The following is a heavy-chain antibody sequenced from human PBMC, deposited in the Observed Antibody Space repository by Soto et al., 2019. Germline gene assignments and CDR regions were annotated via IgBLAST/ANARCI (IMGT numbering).Heavy chain of an antibody. Sequence: GGSLRLSCAASGFTFSSYWMSWVRQAPGKGLEWVANIKQDGSEKYYADSVKGRFNISRDNAKNSLYLQMNSLRAEDTAVYYCARGGRDSSGYYDFDYWGQGTLVTVSS. CDR3: ARGGRDSSGYYDFDY. V-gene: IGHV3-7*03. CDR1: GFTFSSYW. D-gene: IGHD3-22*01. J-gene: IGHJ4*02. CDR2: IKQDGSEK.